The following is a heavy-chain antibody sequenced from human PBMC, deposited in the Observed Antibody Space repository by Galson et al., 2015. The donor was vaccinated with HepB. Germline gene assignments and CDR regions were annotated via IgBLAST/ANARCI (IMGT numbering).Heavy chain of an antibody. D-gene: IGHD2-15*01. CDR3: ARDSGCTGGSCYSTSGHH. CDR2: IIPILGTT. CDR1: GGTFSVYS. Sequence: SVKVSCKASGGTFSVYSVIWVRQAPGQGLQWMGRIIPILGTTIFAQEFQGRLTISADKSTTTAYMELTSLRPDDTAVYFCARDSGCTGGSCYSTSGHHWGQGTLVTVSS. J-gene: IGHJ5*02. V-gene: IGHV1-69*08.